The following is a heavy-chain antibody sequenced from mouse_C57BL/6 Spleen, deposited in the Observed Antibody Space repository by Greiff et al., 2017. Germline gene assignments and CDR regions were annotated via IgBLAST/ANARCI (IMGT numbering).Heavy chain of an antibody. Sequence: VKLMESGPGLVQPSQSLSITCTVSGFSLTSYGVHWVRQSPGKGLEWLGVIWSGGSTDYNAAFISRLSISKDNSKSQVFFKMNSLQADDTAIYYCARNGGYDGYYVDAMDYWGQGTSVTVSS. J-gene: IGHJ4*01. V-gene: IGHV2-2*01. CDR1: GFSLTSYG. D-gene: IGHD2-3*01. CDR3: ARNGGYDGYYVDAMDY. CDR2: IWSGGST.